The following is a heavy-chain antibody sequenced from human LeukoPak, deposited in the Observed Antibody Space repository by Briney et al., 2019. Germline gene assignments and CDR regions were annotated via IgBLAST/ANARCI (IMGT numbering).Heavy chain of an antibody. Sequence: SETLSLTCTVSGGSISSGGYYWSWIRQHPGKGLEWIGNIYYSGSTCYNPSLKSRVTISVDTSKNQFSLKLSSVTAADTAVYYCARERRGGGFDPWGQGTLVTVSS. CDR3: ARERRGGGFDP. CDR1: GGSISSGGYY. J-gene: IGHJ5*02. V-gene: IGHV4-31*03. CDR2: IYYSGST. D-gene: IGHD3-16*01.